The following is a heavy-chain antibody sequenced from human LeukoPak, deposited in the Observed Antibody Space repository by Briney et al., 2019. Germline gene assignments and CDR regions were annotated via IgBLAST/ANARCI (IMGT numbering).Heavy chain of an antibody. V-gene: IGHV3-30*03. D-gene: IGHD3-16*01. CDR3: ARDSTLSNY. Sequence: GGSLRLSCAASGFTFTSYGMHWVRQAPGKGLEWVALITYDGYYKYYSDSVKGRFTISSDTSKNTLYLQMDSLRAEDTAVYYCARDSTLSNYWGQGTLVTVSS. CDR1: GFTFTSYG. CDR2: ITYDGYYK. J-gene: IGHJ4*02.